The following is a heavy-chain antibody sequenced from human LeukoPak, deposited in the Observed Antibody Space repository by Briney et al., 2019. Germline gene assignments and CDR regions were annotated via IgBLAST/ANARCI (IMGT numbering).Heavy chain of an antibody. V-gene: IGHV4-39*07. Sequence: SETLSLTCTVSGGSIISSNYYWGWIRQPPGKGLEYIGSVYYSGSTYYNPSLKSRVTISIDKSKNQFSLKLSSVTAADTAVYYCARVGGYGSGSYNYWGQGTLVTVSS. CDR3: ARVGGYGSGSYNY. J-gene: IGHJ4*02. D-gene: IGHD3-10*01. CDR1: GGSIISSNYY. CDR2: VYYSGST.